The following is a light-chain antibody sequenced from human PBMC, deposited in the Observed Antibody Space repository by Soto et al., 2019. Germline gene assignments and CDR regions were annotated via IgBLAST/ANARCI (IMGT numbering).Light chain of an antibody. V-gene: IGLV1-47*01. CDR2: RNN. Sequence: QSVLTQPPSASGTPGQRVTISCSGSGSNIGNNYVDWYQQLPGAAPKPLIYRNNQRPAGVPDRVSGSKSGTSASLAISGRRSEDEADYYCATWDDSVSGLIFGGGTKLTVL. CDR1: GSNIGNNY. CDR3: ATWDDSVSGLI. J-gene: IGLJ2*01.